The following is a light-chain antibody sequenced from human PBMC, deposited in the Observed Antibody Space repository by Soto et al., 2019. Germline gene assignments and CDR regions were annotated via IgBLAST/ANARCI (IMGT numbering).Light chain of an antibody. V-gene: IGKV1-27*01. CDR3: QKFNTAPLT. J-gene: IGKJ5*01. Sequence: DIQMTQSPSSLSASVGEGVTITCRARQDISVYLAWYQQKPGKVPKLLIYSASTLQSGVPSRFSGSGSGTDFTLTISNLQPEDVATYYCQKFNTAPLTFGQGTRLEIK. CDR2: SAS. CDR1: QDISVY.